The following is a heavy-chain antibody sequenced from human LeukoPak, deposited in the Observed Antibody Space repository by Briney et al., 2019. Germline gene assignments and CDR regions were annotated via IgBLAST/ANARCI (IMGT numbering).Heavy chain of an antibody. CDR2: TYYRSKWYN. V-gene: IGHV6-1*01. D-gene: IGHD6-13*01. Sequence: SQTLSLTCAISGDSVSSNSAAWHWIRQSPSRGLEWLGRTYYRSKWYNDYAVSVKSRTTINPDTSKNQFSLQLNSVTPEDTAVYYCARDQQPGSSSWWWVPTQNWFDPWGQGTLVTVSS. CDR3: ARDQQPGSSSWWWVPTQNWFDP. J-gene: IGHJ5*02. CDR1: GDSVSSNSAA.